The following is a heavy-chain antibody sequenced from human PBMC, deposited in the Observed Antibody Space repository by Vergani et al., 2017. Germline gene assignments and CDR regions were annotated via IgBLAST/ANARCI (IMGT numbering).Heavy chain of an antibody. CDR1: GGSISSGDYY. Sequence: QVQLQESGPGLVKPSQTLSLTCTVSGGSISSGDYYWSWIRQPPGKCLEWIGYIYYSGSTYYNPSLKSRVTISVDTSKNQFSLKLSSVTAADTAVYYCARGSDQLLRPFDIWGQGTMVTVSS. CDR2: IYYSGST. V-gene: IGHV4-30-4*01. CDR3: ARGSDQLLRPFDI. J-gene: IGHJ3*02. D-gene: IGHD2-2*01.